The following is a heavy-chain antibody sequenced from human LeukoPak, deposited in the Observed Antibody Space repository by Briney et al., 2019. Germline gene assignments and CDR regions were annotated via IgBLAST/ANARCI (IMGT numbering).Heavy chain of an antibody. CDR1: GYTFTGYY. D-gene: IGHD3-3*01. V-gene: IGHV1-2*02. Sequence: GASVKVSCKASGYTFTGYYMHWVRQAPGQGLEWMGWINPNSGGTNYAQKFQGRVTMTRDTSISTAYMELSRLRSDDTAVYYCARTTRAYDFWSGYFSPPDAFDIRRQGTMVTVSS. CDR2: INPNSGGT. J-gene: IGHJ3*02. CDR3: ARTTRAYDFWSGYFSPPDAFDI.